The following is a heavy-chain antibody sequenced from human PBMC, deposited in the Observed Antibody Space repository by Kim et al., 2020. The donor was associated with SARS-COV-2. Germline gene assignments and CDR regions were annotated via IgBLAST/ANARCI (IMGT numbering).Heavy chain of an antibody. CDR2: INHSGST. V-gene: IGHV4-34*01. CDR3: SRDGSDGFRLIWVDP. D-gene: IGHD3-10*01. CDR1: GGSFSGYY. J-gene: IGHJ5*02. Sequence: SETLSLTCAVYGGSFSGYYWSWIRQPPGKGLEWIGEINHSGSTNYNPSLKSRVTISVDTSKNQFSLKLSSVTAADTAVFYWSRDGSDGFRLIWVDPWA.